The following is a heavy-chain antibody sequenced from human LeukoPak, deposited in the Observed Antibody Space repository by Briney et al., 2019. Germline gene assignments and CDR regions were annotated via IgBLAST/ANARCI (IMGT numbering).Heavy chain of an antibody. V-gene: IGHV4-39*07. CDR1: GGSISSSSYY. Sequence: SETLSLTCTVSGGSISSSSYYWGWIRQPPGKGLEWIGSIYYSGSTHYNPSLKSRVTISVDTSKNQFSLKLSSVTAADTAVYYCARGSGSYYHWNSYYFDYWGQGTLVTVSS. J-gene: IGHJ4*02. D-gene: IGHD1-26*01. CDR3: ARGSGSYYHWNSYYFDY. CDR2: IYYSGST.